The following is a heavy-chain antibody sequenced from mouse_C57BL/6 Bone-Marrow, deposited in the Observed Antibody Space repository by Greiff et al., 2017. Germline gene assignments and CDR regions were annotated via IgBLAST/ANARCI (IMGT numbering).Heavy chain of an antibody. Sequence: QVQLQQSGAELARPGASVKLSCKASGYTFTSYGISWVKQRTGQGLEWIGEIYPRSGNTYYNEKFKGKATLTADKSSSTAYMELRSRTSEDAAVYCCAQSSERFADWGQETLVTVSA. CDR2: IYPRSGNT. CDR3: AQSSERFAD. J-gene: IGHJ3*01. CDR1: GYTFTSYG. D-gene: IGHD3-2*02. V-gene: IGHV1-81*01.